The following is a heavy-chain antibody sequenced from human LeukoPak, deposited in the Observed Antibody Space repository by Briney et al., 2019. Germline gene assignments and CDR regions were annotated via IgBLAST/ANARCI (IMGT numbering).Heavy chain of an antibody. Sequence: SETLPLTCTVSGGSISSYYWSWIRQPPGKGLEWIGYIYTSGSTNYNPSLKSRVTISVDTSKNQFSLKLSSVTAADTAVYYCARLFSSSIVVVPAAKARRYNWFDPWGQGTLVTVSS. CDR1: GGSISSYY. CDR2: IYTSGST. J-gene: IGHJ5*02. CDR3: ARLFSSSIVVVPAAKARRYNWFDP. V-gene: IGHV4-4*09. D-gene: IGHD2-2*01.